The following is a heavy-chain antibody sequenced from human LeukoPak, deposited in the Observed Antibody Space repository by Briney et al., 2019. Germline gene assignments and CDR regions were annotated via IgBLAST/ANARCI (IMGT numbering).Heavy chain of an antibody. CDR2: ISGSGGST. D-gene: IGHD3-16*01. Sequence: GGSLRLYCAASGFTFSSYAMSWVRQAPGKGLEWVSAISGSGGSTYYADSVKGRFTISRDNSKNTLYLQMNSLRAEDTAVYYCAKGLSSPGRGSHNWFDPWGQGTLVTVSS. CDR3: AKGLSSPGRGSHNWFDP. V-gene: IGHV3-23*01. CDR1: GFTFSSYA. J-gene: IGHJ5*02.